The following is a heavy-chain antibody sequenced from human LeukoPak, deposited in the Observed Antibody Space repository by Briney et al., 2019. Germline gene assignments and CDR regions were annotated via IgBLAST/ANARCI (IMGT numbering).Heavy chain of an antibody. J-gene: IGHJ6*02. CDR3: ARAGSDYPYYYYGMDV. CDR2: INHSGST. V-gene: IGHV4-34*01. D-gene: IGHD4-17*01. Sequence: PSETLSLTCAVYGGSFSGYYWSWIRQPPGKGLEWIGEINHSGSTNYNPSLKSRATISVDTSKNQFSLKLSSVTAADTAVYYCARAGSDYPYYYYGMDVWGQGTTVTVSS. CDR1: GGSFSGYY.